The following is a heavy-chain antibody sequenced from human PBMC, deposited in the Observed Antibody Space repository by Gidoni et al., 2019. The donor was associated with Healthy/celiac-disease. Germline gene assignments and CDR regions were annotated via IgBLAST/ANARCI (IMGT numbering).Heavy chain of an antibody. V-gene: IGHV4-61*01. CDR2: IYYSGST. Sequence: QVQLQESGPGLVKPSETLSLTCTVSGGSVSSGSYYWSWIRQPPGKGLEWTGYIYYSGSTNYNPSLKSRVTISVDTSKNQFSLKLSSVTAADTAVYYCARVVRRGRSTSCYQFDYWGQGTLVTVSS. J-gene: IGHJ4*02. CDR1: GGSVSSGSYY. CDR3: ARVVRRGRSTSCYQFDY. D-gene: IGHD2-2*01.